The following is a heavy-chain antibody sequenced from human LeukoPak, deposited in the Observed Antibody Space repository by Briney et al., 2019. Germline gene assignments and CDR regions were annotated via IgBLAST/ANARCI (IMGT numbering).Heavy chain of an antibody. CDR1: GFTVSSNY. CDR3: ARAPPPYDILTGYYNH. J-gene: IGHJ5*02. Sequence: GGSLRLSCAASGFTVSSNYMSWVRQAPGKGLEWVSVIYSGGSTYYADSVKVRFTISRDNSKNTLYLQMNSLRAEDTDVSYCARAPPPYDILTGYYNHWGQGTLVTVSS. V-gene: IGHV3-66*02. CDR2: IYSGGST. D-gene: IGHD3-9*01.